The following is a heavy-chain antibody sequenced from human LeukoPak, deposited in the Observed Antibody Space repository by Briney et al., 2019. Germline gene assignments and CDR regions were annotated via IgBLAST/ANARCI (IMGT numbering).Heavy chain of an antibody. CDR2: IYYSGST. Sequence: SQTLSLTCTVSGGSISSGDYYWSWIRQPPGKGLEWIGYIYYSGSTYYNPSLKSRVTISVDTSKNQFSLKLSSVTAADTAVYYCARGHPGVCTSCYWVGWFDPWGQGTLVTVSS. V-gene: IGHV4-30-4*08. J-gene: IGHJ5*02. CDR1: GGSISSGDYY. CDR3: ARGHPGVCTSCYWVGWFDP. D-gene: IGHD2-2*01.